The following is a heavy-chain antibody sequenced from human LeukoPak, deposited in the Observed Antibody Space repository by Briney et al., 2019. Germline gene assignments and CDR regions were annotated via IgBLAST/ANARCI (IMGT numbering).Heavy chain of an antibody. D-gene: IGHD3-10*01. CDR3: ARDRRGRDYGSGSYLVADAFDI. CDR2: ISYDGGTK. J-gene: IGHJ3*02. Sequence: PGGSLRRSCAASGFTFSNYALHWVRQAPGKGREWVSVISYDGGTKYYADSVKGRFTISRDNSKNTLYLEKNSMRDEDTAVYYCARDRRGRDYGSGSYLVADAFDIWGQGTMVTVSS. CDR1: GFTFSNYA. V-gene: IGHV3-30*01.